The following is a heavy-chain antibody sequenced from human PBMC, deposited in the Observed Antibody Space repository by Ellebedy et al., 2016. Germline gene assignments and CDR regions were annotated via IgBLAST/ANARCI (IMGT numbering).Heavy chain of an antibody. Sequence: GGSLRLSCAASGFSFNSYTMNWVRQAPGKGLEWVSSITSSSTYMYYGDSAKGRFTISRDNAKNSLYLQMNSLRADDTAVYYCAGLTVAGGHYWGQGTLVTVSS. CDR2: ITSSSTYM. CDR1: GFSFNSYT. CDR3: AGLTVAGGHY. D-gene: IGHD6-19*01. V-gene: IGHV3-21*01. J-gene: IGHJ4*02.